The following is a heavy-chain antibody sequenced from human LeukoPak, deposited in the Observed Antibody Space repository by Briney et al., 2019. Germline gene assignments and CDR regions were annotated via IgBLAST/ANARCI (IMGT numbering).Heavy chain of an antibody. D-gene: IGHD1-26*01. Sequence: SETLSLTCAVSGASISTTKWWSWVRQPPGKGLEWIGEIYHSGSTNYNPSLKSRVTISVDKSKNQFSLKLSSVTAADTAVYYCAIKQWDPRAFDIWGQGTMVTVSP. V-gene: IGHV4-4*02. J-gene: IGHJ3*02. CDR3: AIKQWDPRAFDI. CDR1: GASISTTKW. CDR2: IYHSGST.